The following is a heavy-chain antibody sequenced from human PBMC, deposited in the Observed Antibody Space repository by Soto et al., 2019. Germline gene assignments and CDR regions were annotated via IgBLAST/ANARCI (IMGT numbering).Heavy chain of an antibody. J-gene: IGHJ4*02. CDR1: GYSFTSYW. D-gene: IGHD3-9*01. CDR2: IYPGDSDT. Sequence: GESLKISCKGSGYSFTSYWIGWVRQMPGKGLEWMGIIYPGDSDTRYSPSFQGQVTISADKSISTAYLQWSSLKASDTAMYYCARYRADLETGYYNDYWGQGTLVTVSS. CDR3: ARYRADLETGYYNDY. V-gene: IGHV5-51*01.